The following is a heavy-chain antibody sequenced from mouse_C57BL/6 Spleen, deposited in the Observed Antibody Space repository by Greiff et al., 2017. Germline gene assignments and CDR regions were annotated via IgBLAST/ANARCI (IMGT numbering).Heavy chain of an antibody. Sequence: VQLQESGSELVKPGASVKLSCKASGYTFTEYTIHWVKQRSGQGLEWIGWFYPGSGSIKYNEKFKDKATLTADKSSSTVYMELSRLTSEDSAVYFCARHEDWDESFYWYFDVWGTGTTVTVSS. CDR3: ARHEDWDESFYWYFDV. J-gene: IGHJ1*03. V-gene: IGHV1-62-2*01. D-gene: IGHD4-1*01. CDR2: FYPGSGSI. CDR1: GYTFTEYT.